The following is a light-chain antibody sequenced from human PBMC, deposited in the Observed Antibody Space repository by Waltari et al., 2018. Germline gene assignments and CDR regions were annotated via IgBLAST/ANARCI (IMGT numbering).Light chain of an antibody. CDR3: AAWDDSLNGYV. CDR2: SSN. Sequence: QSVLPQPPSASGTPGQRVTIPCSGSSSNIGRTTVNWYQQVPGSAPKLLVYSSNPRPSGVPDRFSVSKSGTSASLAISGLQSEDEADYYCAAWDDSLNGYVFGAGTRVTVL. J-gene: IGLJ1*01. CDR1: SSNIGRTT. V-gene: IGLV1-44*01.